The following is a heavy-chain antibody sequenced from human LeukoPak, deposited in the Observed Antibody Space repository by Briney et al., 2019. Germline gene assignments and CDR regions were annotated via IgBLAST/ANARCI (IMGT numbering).Heavy chain of an antibody. CDR3: AREEERFASWGYFKY. Sequence: SVKVSCKASGYTFTIYDINWVLQATGQGLEWRGWMNPNSGNTGYAQKFQGRVTITRNTSISTAYMELSSLRSEDTAVYYCAREEERFASWGYFKYWGQGALVTVSS. D-gene: IGHD3-10*01. CDR1: GYTFTIYD. CDR2: MNPNSGNT. J-gene: IGHJ4*02. V-gene: IGHV1-8*03.